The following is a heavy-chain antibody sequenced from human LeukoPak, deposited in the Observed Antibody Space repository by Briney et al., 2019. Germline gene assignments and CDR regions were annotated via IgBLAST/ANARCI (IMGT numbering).Heavy chain of an antibody. CDR3: ARFSYYYGSGSFDY. D-gene: IGHD3-10*01. J-gene: IGHJ4*02. V-gene: IGHV4-34*01. CDR1: GGSFSGYY. Sequence: SETLSLTCAVYGGSFSGYYWSWIRQPPGKGLERIGEINHSGSTNYNPSLKSRVTISVDTSKNQFSLKLSSVTAADTAVYYCARFSYYYGSGSFDYWGQGTLVTVSS. CDR2: INHSGST.